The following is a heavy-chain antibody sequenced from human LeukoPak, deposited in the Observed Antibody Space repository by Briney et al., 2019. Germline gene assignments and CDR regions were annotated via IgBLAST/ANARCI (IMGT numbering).Heavy chain of an antibody. V-gene: IGHV3-30*02. D-gene: IGHD3-22*01. J-gene: IGHJ4*02. CDR1: GFTFSSYG. Sequence: TGGSLRLSCAASGFTFSSYGIHWVRQAPGKGLEWVAFIRYDGSNKYYIDSVKGRFTISRDNSKNTLYLQMNSLRAEDTAVYYCAKYSHDSSGSYDYWGQGTLVTVSS. CDR3: AKYSHDSSGSYDY. CDR2: IRYDGSNK.